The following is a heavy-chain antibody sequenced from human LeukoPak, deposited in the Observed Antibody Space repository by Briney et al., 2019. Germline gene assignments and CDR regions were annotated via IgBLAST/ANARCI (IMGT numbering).Heavy chain of an antibody. CDR3: ARESYSLTPFFDY. J-gene: IGHJ4*02. D-gene: IGHD6-13*01. CDR2: ISSNGGST. CDR1: GFTFSSYS. V-gene: IGHV3-64*01. Sequence: GGSLRLSCAASGFTFSSYSMNWVRQAPGKGLEYVSAISSNGGSTYYANSVKGRFTISRDNSKNTLYLQMGSLRAEDMAVYYCARESYSLTPFFDYWGQGTLVTVSS.